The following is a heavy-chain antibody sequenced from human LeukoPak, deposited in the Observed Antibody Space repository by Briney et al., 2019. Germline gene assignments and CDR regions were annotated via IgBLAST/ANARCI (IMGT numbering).Heavy chain of an antibody. CDR2: ISYDGISK. CDR3: AREAIVVVPAAMRRYYYYGMDV. CDR1: GFTFSSYG. D-gene: IGHD2-2*01. Sequence: GGSLRLSCAASGFTFSSYGIHWVRQAPGKGLEWVAVISYDGISKYYADSVKGRFTISRDNSKNTLYLQMNSLRAEDTAVYYCAREAIVVVPAAMRRYYYYGMDVWGQGTTVTVSS. J-gene: IGHJ6*02. V-gene: IGHV3-30*03.